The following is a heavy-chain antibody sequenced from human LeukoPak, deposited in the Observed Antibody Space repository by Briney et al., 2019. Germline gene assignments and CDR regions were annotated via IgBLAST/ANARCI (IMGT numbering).Heavy chain of an antibody. CDR2: ISYDGSNK. CDR3: ARDPCSAGSCYAGGFDY. Sequence: GGSLRLSCAASGFTFSSYAMHWVRQAPGKGLEWVAVISYDGSNKYYADSVKGRFTISRDNAKNSLYLQMNSLRAEDSAFYYCARDPCSAGSCYAGGFDYWGQGTLVTVSS. CDR1: GFTFSSYA. J-gene: IGHJ4*02. V-gene: IGHV3-30*04. D-gene: IGHD2-15*01.